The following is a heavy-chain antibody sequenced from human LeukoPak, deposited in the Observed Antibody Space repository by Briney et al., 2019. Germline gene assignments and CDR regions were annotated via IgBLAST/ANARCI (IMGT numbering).Heavy chain of an antibody. CDR3: AKGGTTHYYDSSGYGGYFDY. CDR2: ISGSGGST. V-gene: IGHV3-23*01. D-gene: IGHD3-22*01. Sequence: GGSLRLSCAASGFTFSSYAMSWVRQAPGKGLEWVSAISGSGGSTYYADSVKGRFTISRDNSKNTLYLQMNSLRAEDTAVYYCAKGGTTHYYDSSGYGGYFDYWGQGTLVTVSS. J-gene: IGHJ4*02. CDR1: GFTFSSYA.